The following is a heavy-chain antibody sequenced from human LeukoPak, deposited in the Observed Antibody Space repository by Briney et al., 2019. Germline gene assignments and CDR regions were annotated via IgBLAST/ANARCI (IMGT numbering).Heavy chain of an antibody. V-gene: IGHV1-8*01. J-gene: IGHJ4*02. CDR3: ARFVAVSGEKTDY. CDR2: MNPNSGNT. Sequence: EASVKVSCKASGYTFTSYDINWVRQATGQGLEWMGWMNPNSGNTGYAQKFQGRVTMTRNTSISTAYMELSSLRSEDTAVYYCARFVAVSGEKTDYWGQGTLVTVSS. CDR1: GYTFTSYD. D-gene: IGHD6-19*01.